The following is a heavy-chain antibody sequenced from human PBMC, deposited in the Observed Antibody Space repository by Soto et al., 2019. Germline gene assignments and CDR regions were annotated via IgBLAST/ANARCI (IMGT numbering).Heavy chain of an antibody. CDR1: GFTFDDYA. D-gene: IGHD3-10*01. CDR3: AKAGYYSGSGSYYFGRDFDS. CDR2: ISWNSGSI. Sequence: SLRLSCAASGFTFDDYAMHWVRQAPGKGLEWVSGISWNSGSIGYADSVKGRFTISRDNAKNSLYLQMNSLRAEDTALYYCAKAGYYSGSGSYYFGRDFDSWGQGTL. V-gene: IGHV3-9*01. J-gene: IGHJ4*02.